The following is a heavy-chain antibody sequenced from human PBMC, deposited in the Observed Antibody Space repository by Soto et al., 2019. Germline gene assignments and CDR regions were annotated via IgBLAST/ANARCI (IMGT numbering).Heavy chain of an antibody. D-gene: IGHD2-2*01. Sequence: PSETLSLTCTVSGGPISSYYWSWIRQPPGKGLEWIGYIYYSGSTNYNPSLNSRVTVSVDTSKNQFSLKVTSVTAADTAVYYCARLHGYCISSSCHGHYAMDVWGQGTTVTVSS. J-gene: IGHJ6*02. CDR2: IYYSGST. V-gene: IGHV4-59*08. CDR3: ARLHGYCISSSCHGHYAMDV. CDR1: GGPISSYY.